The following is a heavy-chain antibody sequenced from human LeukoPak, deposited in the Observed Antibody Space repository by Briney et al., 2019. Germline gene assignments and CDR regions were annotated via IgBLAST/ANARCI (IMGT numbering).Heavy chain of an antibody. Sequence: PGGSLRLSCAASGFSFSSYGMNWVRQAPGKGLEWVSSISSSSSYIYYADSVKGRFTISRDNAKNSLYVQMNSLRAEDTAVYYCARDSYVRGDYHGMDVWGQGTTVTVSS. V-gene: IGHV3-21*01. CDR1: GFSFSSYG. J-gene: IGHJ6*02. CDR2: ISSSSSYI. D-gene: IGHD3-10*02. CDR3: ARDSYVRGDYHGMDV.